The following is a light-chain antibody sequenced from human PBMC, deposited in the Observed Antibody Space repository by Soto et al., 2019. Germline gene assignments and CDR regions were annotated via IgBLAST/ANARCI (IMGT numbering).Light chain of an antibody. CDR2: DAS. CDR3: QQYSDSSGA. Sequence: DIQVTQSPSTLSASVGDRVTITCGASQSIGTWLAWYQQKPGKAPRLLIFDASTLESGVPSRFSGSGSGTDFNLTIRSLKPDDFATYYCQQYSDSSGAFGQGTKIDIK. V-gene: IGKV1-5*01. J-gene: IGKJ1*01. CDR1: QSIGTW.